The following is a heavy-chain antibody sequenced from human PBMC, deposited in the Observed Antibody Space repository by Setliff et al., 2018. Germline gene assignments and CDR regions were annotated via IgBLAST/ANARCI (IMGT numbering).Heavy chain of an antibody. CDR2: IHSNGSK. J-gene: IGHJ4*02. CDR1: GTSINSYY. Sequence: SETLSLTCSVSGTSINSYYWTWIRQPPGKGLEWIGFIHSNGSKNYNPSLKSRAAMSVDTSKNHVSLKVSSVTAADTAVYFCANGWRNFDYWGQGSLVTVSS. D-gene: IGHD3-10*01. V-gene: IGHV4-59*01. CDR3: ANGWRNFDY.